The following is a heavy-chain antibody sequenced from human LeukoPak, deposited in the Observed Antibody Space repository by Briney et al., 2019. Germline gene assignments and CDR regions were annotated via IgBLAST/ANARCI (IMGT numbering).Heavy chain of an antibody. CDR2: IKQDGSEK. Sequence: GGSLRLSCAPSGFTFSSYRMNWVRQALGKGLEWVANIKQDGSEKYYVDSVKSRFTISRDNAKNSLYLQMNSLRAEDTAVYYCARAGSNIVVVPNWFDPWGQGTLVTVSS. V-gene: IGHV3-7*01. D-gene: IGHD2-2*01. J-gene: IGHJ5*02. CDR3: ARAGSNIVVVPNWFDP. CDR1: GFTFSSYR.